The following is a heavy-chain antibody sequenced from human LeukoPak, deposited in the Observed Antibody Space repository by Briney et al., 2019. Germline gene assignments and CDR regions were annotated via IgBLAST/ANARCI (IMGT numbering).Heavy chain of an antibody. CDR3: ARDRGCSGGSCYLGGNWFDP. J-gene: IGHJ5*02. D-gene: IGHD2-15*01. Sequence: ASVKVSCKASGYTFTSYYMHWVRQAPGQGLEWMGIINPSDGSTGYAQKFQGRVTMTRDTSTSTVYMELSSLRSEDTAVYYCARDRGCSGGSCYLGGNWFDPWGQGTLVTVSS. CDR2: INPSDGST. V-gene: IGHV1-46*01. CDR1: GYTFTSYY.